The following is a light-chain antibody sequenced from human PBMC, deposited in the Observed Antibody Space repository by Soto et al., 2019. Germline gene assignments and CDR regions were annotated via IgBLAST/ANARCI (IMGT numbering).Light chain of an antibody. CDR1: SSDVGSHNF. CDR2: GVN. CDR3: SSYTSTNTWV. Sequence: QSVLTQPASVSGSPGQSITISCTGTSSDVGSHNFVSWHQQHPGKAPKFMIYGVNNRPSGVSNRFSGSTSGNTASLTISGLQSEDEADYYCSSYTSTNTWVFGGGTKLTVL. V-gene: IGLV2-14*01. J-gene: IGLJ3*02.